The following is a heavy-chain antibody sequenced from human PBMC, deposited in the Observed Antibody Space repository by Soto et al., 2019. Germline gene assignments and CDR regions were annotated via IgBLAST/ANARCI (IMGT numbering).Heavy chain of an antibody. D-gene: IGHD6-13*01. Sequence: SETLSLTCAVYGGSFSGYYWSWIRQPPGKGLEWIGEINQSGSTNYNPSLKSRVTISVDTSKNQFSLKLSSVTAADTAVYYCARTGYSSSWYRYYYYGMDVWGQGTTVTVSS. CDR2: INQSGST. J-gene: IGHJ6*02. CDR3: ARTGYSSSWYRYYYYGMDV. CDR1: GGSFSGYY. V-gene: IGHV4-34*01.